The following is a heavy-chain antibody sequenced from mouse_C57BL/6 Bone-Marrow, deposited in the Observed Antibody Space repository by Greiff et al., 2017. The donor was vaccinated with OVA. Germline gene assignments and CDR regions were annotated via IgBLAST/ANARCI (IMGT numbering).Heavy chain of an antibody. J-gene: IGHJ2*01. CDR3: AREGGYSGY. CDR2: ISDGGSYT. D-gene: IGHD2-3*01. CDR1: GFTFSSYA. Sequence: EVQLVESGGGLVKPGGSLKLSCAASGFTFSSYAMSWVRQTPEKRLEWVATISDGGSYTYYPENVKGRFTISRDNAKNNLYLQMSHLKSEDTAMYYCAREGGYSGYWGQGTTLTVSS. V-gene: IGHV5-4*01.